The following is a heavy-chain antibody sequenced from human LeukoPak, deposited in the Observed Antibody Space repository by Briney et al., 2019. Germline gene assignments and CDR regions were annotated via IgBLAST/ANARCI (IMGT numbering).Heavy chain of an antibody. V-gene: IGHV1-2*02. D-gene: IGHD6-19*01. J-gene: IGHJ4*02. CDR2: INPNSGGT. Sequence: ASVKVSCKASGYTFTGYYMNWVRQAPGQGLEWMGWINPNSGGTNYAQKFQGRVTMTRDTSISTAYMELSRLRSDDTAVYYCASDSRRYSSGWYNYWGQGTLVTVSS. CDR1: GYTFTGYY. CDR3: ASDSRRYSSGWYNY.